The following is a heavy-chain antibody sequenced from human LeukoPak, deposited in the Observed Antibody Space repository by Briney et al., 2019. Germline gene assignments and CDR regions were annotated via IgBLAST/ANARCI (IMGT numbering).Heavy chain of an antibody. CDR1: GGSISSTSFY. CDR3: ARLLYCSGGSCYHWFDP. CDR2: ISYSGTT. Sequence: SETLSLTCSVSGGSISSTSFYWAWIRQPPGKGLEWIGSISYSGTTYYNPSLRSRVTISVDTSKNQFSLNLSSVTAADTAVYYCARLLYCSGGSCYHWFDPWGQGSLVTVSS. V-gene: IGHV4-39*01. D-gene: IGHD2-15*01. J-gene: IGHJ5*02.